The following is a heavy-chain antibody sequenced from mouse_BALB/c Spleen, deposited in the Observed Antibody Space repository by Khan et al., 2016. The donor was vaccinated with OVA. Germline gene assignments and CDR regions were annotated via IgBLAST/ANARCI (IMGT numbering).Heavy chain of an antibody. Sequence: EVQLQESGPGLVQPSQSLSLTCTVTGYSITSGYGWNWIRQFPGNKLEWMGYISYSGSTNYNTSLKSRISITLDPSKNQFFMQLNSETHEATATYYCAITARIKYWGQGTTLTVSS. J-gene: IGHJ2*01. D-gene: IGHD1-2*01. CDR1: GYSITSGYG. CDR3: AITARIKY. CDR2: ISYSGST. V-gene: IGHV3-2*02.